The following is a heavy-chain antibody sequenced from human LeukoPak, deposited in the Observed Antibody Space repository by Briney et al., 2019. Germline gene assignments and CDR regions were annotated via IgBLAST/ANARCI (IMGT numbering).Heavy chain of an antibody. V-gene: IGHV4-34*01. CDR2: INHSGST. Sequence: SESLSLTCAVYGGSFSGYYWSWIRQPPGKGLEWIGEINHSGSTNYNPSLKSRVTISVDTSKNQFSLKVSSVTAADTAVYYCARVFDSGSQAYFYYMDVWGKGTTVTISS. CDR1: GGSFSGYY. J-gene: IGHJ6*03. CDR3: ARVFDSGSQAYFYYMDV. D-gene: IGHD3-10*01.